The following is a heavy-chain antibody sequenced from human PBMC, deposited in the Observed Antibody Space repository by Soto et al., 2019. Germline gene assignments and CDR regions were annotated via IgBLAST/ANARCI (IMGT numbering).Heavy chain of an antibody. V-gene: IGHV4-31*03. CDR2: IYYSGST. CDR1: GGSISSGGYY. D-gene: IGHD6-13*01. CDR3: ARVGFRSSSWYDWFDP. J-gene: IGHJ5*02. Sequence: QVQLQESGPGLVKPSQTLSLTCTVSGGSISSGGYYWSWIRQHPGKGLEWIGYIYYSGSTYYNPSLKSRVTIAVDTSKNQFCLKLSSVTAADTAVYYCARVGFRSSSWYDWFDPWGQGTLVTVSS.